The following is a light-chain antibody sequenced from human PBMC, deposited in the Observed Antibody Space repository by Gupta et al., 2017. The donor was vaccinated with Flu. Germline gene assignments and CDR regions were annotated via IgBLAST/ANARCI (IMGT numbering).Light chain of an antibody. CDR2: GNN. V-gene: IGLV1-40*01. CDR3: QSYDSSLIAYV. Sequence: QSVLTQPPSVSGAPGQRVTISCTGRSSNIGTVYDVHWYQQLPGTAPKLLIYGNNNRPSGVPDRFSGSKSGTSASLAITGLQAEDEADYYCQSYDSSLIAYVFGTGTKVTVL. J-gene: IGLJ1*01. CDR1: SSNIGTVYD.